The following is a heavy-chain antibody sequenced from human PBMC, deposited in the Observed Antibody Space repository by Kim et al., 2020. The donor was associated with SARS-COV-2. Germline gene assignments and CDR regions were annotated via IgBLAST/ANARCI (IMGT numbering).Heavy chain of an antibody. CDR3: ARVQYYYGSGSYYYFDY. J-gene: IGHJ4*02. Sequence: SVKVSCKASGGTFSSYAISWVRQAPGQGLEWMGRIIPILGIANYAQKFQGRVTITADKSTSTAYMELSSLRSEDTAVYYCARVQYYYGSGSYYYFDYWGQGTLVTVSS. D-gene: IGHD3-10*01. V-gene: IGHV1-69*04. CDR2: IIPILGIA. CDR1: GGTFSSYA.